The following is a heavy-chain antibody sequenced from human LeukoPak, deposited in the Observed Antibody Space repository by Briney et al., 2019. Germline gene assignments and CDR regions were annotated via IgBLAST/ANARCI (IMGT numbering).Heavy chain of an antibody. J-gene: IGHJ4*02. D-gene: IGHD6-25*01. V-gene: IGHV4-59*01. Sequence: PSETLSLTCTVSGGSISSYYWSWIRQPPGKGLEWIGYIYYSGSTNYNPSLKSRVTISVDTSKNQFSLKLSSVTAADTAVYYCARGSGSGSYWGQGTLVTVSS. CDR1: GGSISSYY. CDR3: ARGSGSGSY. CDR2: IYYSGST.